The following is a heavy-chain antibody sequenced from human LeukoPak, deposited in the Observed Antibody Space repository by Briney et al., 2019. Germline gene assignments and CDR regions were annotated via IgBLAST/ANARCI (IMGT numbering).Heavy chain of an antibody. V-gene: IGHV3-21*01. Sequence: GGSLRLSCAASGFTFSTYNMNWVRQAPGKGLEWVSSISGSSSYIYYADSVKGRFSISRDNAKNSLYLQMNSLRAEDTAVYYCAREAGGSYFGDPFDIWGQGKLVIVSS. CDR1: GFTFSTYN. J-gene: IGHJ3*02. D-gene: IGHD3-10*01. CDR3: AREAGGSYFGDPFDI. CDR2: ISGSSSYI.